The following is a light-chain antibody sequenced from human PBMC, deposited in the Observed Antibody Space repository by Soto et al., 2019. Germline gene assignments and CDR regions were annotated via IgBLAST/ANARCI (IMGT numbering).Light chain of an antibody. CDR2: NAF. CDR3: QQYNNWPPLP. V-gene: IGKV3-15*01. Sequence: EIMMTQSPATRSASPGERATLSCRASQSVTTNLAWYQKKPGQAPRLLIYNAFTRATGIAARFSGSGSGTDFTLTISSLQSEDFAFYYCQQYNNWPPLPFGQGTKLEIK. J-gene: IGKJ2*01. CDR1: QSVTTN.